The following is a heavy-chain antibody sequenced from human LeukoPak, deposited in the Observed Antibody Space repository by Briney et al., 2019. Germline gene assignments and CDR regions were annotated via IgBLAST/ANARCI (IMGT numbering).Heavy chain of an antibody. D-gene: IGHD6-19*01. V-gene: IGHV3-53*01. Sequence: GGSLRLSCAASGFTVSSNYMSWVRQAAWKGLDWVAVSYIGGSTYYGASVKGRFTISRDNSTNTLYLQMNSLRAEDPAVYYCARDIAVAGRTDYWGQGTLVTVSS. J-gene: IGHJ4*02. CDR1: GFTVSSNY. CDR2: SYIGGST. CDR3: ARDIAVAGRTDY.